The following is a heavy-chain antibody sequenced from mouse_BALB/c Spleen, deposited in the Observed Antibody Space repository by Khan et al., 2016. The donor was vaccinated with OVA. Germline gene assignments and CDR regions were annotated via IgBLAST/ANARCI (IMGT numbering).Heavy chain of an antibody. CDR1: GYTFSSYW. Sequence: QVQLKESGAELMKPGASVKISCKATGYTFSSYWIEWVKQRPGHGLEWIGEILPGSDNTNYNENFKGNATFAADTPSNTAYMQLSSLTSEDSAVYYCARSYYDYDYYAMDYWGQGTSVTVSS. V-gene: IGHV1-9*01. CDR3: ARSYYDYDYYAMDY. J-gene: IGHJ4*01. CDR2: ILPGSDNT. D-gene: IGHD2-4*01.